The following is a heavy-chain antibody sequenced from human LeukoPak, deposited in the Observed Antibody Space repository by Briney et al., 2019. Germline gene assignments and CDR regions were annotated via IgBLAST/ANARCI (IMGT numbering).Heavy chain of an antibody. D-gene: IGHD4-11*01. J-gene: IGHJ4*02. CDR2: IYYSGST. V-gene: IGHV4-39*01. CDR1: GGSISSSSYY. CDR3: ARHPMTTPLDY. Sequence: SETLSLTCTVSGGSISSSSYYWGWIRQPPGKGLEWIGSIYYSGSTYYNPSLKSRVTISVDTSKNQFSLKLSSVTAADTAVYYCARHPMTTPLDYWGQGTLVTVSS.